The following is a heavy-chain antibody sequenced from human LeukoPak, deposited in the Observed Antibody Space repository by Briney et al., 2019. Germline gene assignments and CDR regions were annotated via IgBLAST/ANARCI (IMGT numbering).Heavy chain of an antibody. J-gene: IGHJ3*02. V-gene: IGHV4-59*01. D-gene: IGHD3-22*01. CDR1: GGSISSYY. CDR3: ARSYYDSSGYYFDAFDI. CDR2: IYYSGST. Sequence: PSETLSLTCTVSGGSISSYYWSWIRQPPGKGLEWIGYIYYSGSTNYNPSLKSRVTISVDTSKNQFSLKLSSVTAADTAAYYCARSYYDSSGYYFDAFDIWGQGTMVTVSS.